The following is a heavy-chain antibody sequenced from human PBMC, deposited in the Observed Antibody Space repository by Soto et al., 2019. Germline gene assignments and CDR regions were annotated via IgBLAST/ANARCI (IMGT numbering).Heavy chain of an antibody. CDR2: MNPNSGNT. CDR3: ARGVGPAAIPRYYYYYGMDV. V-gene: IGHV1-8*01. J-gene: IGHJ6*02. CDR1: GYTFTSYD. Sequence: ASVKVSCKASGYTFTSYDINWVRQATGQGLEWMGWMNPNSGNTGYAQKFQGRVTMTRNTSISTAYMELSSLRSEDTAVYYCARGVGPAAIPRYYYYYGMDVWGQGTTVTVSS. D-gene: IGHD2-2*02.